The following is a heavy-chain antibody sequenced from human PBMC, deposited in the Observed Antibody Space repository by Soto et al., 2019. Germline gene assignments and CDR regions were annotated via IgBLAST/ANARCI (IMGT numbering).Heavy chain of an antibody. D-gene: IGHD3-10*01. Sequence: GASVKVSCKASGYTFTSYGISWVRQAPGQGLEWMGWISAYNGNTNYAQKLQGRVTMTTDTSTSTAYMELRSLRSDDTAVYYCARVAYYYGSGSYYNNYYYGMVVWGQGTTVTVSS. CDR1: GYTFTSYG. J-gene: IGHJ6*02. CDR3: ARVAYYYGSGSYYNNYYYGMVV. V-gene: IGHV1-18*01. CDR2: ISAYNGNT.